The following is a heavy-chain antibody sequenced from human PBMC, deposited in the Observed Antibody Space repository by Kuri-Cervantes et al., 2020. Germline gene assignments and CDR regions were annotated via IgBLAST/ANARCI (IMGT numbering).Heavy chain of an antibody. CDR3: RLRYFDWLGGMDV. Sequence: GGSLRLSCVASGFNFNNYDMHWVRQITGKGLEWVSSIGVAGDTYYAGSVKGRFTISRENAKNSLYLQMNSLRAGDTAMYYCRLRYFDWLGGMDVWGQGTTVTVSS. J-gene: IGHJ6*02. V-gene: IGHV3-13*01. CDR2: IGVAGDT. D-gene: IGHD3-9*01. CDR1: GFNFNNYD.